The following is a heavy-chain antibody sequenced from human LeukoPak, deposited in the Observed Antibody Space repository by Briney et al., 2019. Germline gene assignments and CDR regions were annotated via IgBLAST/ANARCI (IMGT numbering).Heavy chain of an antibody. D-gene: IGHD5-12*01. V-gene: IGHV3-30*04. CDR3: ARGGYSGYDSTPFDY. CDR2: ISYDGSNK. CDR1: GFPFSDYA. Sequence: GGSLRLSCEASGFPFSDYAMTWVRQAPGKGLEWVAVISYDGSNKYYADSVKGRFTISRDNSKNTLYLQMNSLRAEDTAVYYCARGGYSGYDSTPFDYWGQGTLVTVSS. J-gene: IGHJ4*02.